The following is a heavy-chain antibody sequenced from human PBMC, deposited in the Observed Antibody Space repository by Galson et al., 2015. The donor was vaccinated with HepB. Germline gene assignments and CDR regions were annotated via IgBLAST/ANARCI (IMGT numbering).Heavy chain of an antibody. V-gene: IGHV1-46*01. Sequence: SVKVSCKASGYIFTTYYINWVRQAPGQGLEWLGIINPSGGSTSYAQKFQGRVTITRDTSTSTVYMELSSLRSEDTAVYYCARNAASAPDACDICGQGTMVTVSS. D-gene: IGHD6-25*01. CDR3: ARNAASAPDACDI. CDR1: GYIFTTYY. CDR2: INPSGGST. J-gene: IGHJ3*02.